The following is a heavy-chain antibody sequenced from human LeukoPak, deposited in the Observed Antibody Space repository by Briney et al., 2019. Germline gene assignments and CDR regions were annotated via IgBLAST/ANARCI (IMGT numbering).Heavy chain of an antibody. J-gene: IGHJ4*02. CDR3: ARDILGSAADNY. Sequence: GASVKVSCKASGYTFNGYYMYWVRQAPGHGLEWMGRIIPILGIADYAQKFQGRVTITADKSTSTAYMELSSLRSEDTAVYYCARDILGSAADNYWGQGTLVTVSS. CDR2: IIPILGIA. D-gene: IGHD6-13*01. V-gene: IGHV1-69*04. CDR1: GYTFNGYY.